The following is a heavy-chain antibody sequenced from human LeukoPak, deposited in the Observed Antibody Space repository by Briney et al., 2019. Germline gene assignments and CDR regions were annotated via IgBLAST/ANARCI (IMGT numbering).Heavy chain of an antibody. CDR3: ARGASKYQLLLNWFDP. CDR2: INHSGST. J-gene: IGHJ5*02. V-gene: IGHV4-34*01. CDR1: GGSFSGYY. D-gene: IGHD2-2*01. Sequence: KPSETLSLTCAVYGGSFSGYYWSWIRQPPGKGLEWIGEINHSGSTNYNPSLKSRVTISVDTSKNQFSLKLSSVTAADTAVYYCARGASKYQLLLNWFDPWGQGTLVTVSS.